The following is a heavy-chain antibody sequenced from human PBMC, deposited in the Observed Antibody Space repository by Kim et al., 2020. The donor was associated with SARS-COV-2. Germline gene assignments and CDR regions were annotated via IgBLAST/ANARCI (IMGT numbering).Heavy chain of an antibody. CDR2: IWYDGSGK. CDR1: GFVFSSYG. V-gene: IGHV3-33*01. D-gene: IGHD4-17*01. Sequence: GGSLRLSCAASGFVFSSYGMHWVRQAPGKGLEWVAVIWYDGSGKYYSDSVKGRFTISRDNSKNTLFLQMNSLRAEDTAVYYCAREDYGSNPDYFDDMDVWGQGTTVTVSS. J-gene: IGHJ6*02. CDR3: AREDYGSNPDYFDDMDV.